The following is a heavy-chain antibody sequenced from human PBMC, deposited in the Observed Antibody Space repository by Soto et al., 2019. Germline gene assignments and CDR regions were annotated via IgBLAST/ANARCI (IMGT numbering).Heavy chain of an antibody. D-gene: IGHD4-17*01. CDR2: INPSGGST. V-gene: IGHV1-46*01. J-gene: IGHJ5*02. CDR3: ARVVVPTTATTSNWFDH. Sequence: XSVNVSCQASGYRFTTYYLPWVRQAPGQGLEWMGIINPSGGSTNYAQRFQGRVTMTSDTSTSTVYMELSSLRADDTAVYYCARVVVPTTATTSNWFDHWGQGTLVTVSS. CDR1: GYRFTTYY.